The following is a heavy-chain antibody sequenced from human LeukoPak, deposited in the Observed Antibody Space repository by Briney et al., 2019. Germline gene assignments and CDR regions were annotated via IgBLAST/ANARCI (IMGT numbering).Heavy chain of an antibody. J-gene: IGHJ4*02. D-gene: IGHD3-16*01. CDR3: ARGPLYDYVWGSYSGY. CDR2: VSYDGSNK. V-gene: IGHV3-30*04. CDR1: GFTFSNYD. Sequence: GRSLRLSCAASGFTFSNYDMHWVRQAPGKGLEWVAVVSYDGSNKYNADSVKGRFTISRDNSKNTLYLQMNSLRTEDTAVYYCARGPLYDYVWGSYSGYWGQGTLVTVSS.